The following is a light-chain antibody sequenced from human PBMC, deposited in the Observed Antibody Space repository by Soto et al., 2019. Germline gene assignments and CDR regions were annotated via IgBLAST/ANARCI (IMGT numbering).Light chain of an antibody. V-gene: IGKV3-11*01. CDR1: QSISVY. Sequence: EIVLTQSPATLSLSPGERATLSCRASQSISVYLAWYQQKLGQAPRLLIYDASNRATGIPARFSGSESGTDFSLTISSLEPEDFAVYYCQQRSNWARPFGEGTKVEIK. CDR2: DAS. CDR3: QQRSNWARP. J-gene: IGKJ1*01.